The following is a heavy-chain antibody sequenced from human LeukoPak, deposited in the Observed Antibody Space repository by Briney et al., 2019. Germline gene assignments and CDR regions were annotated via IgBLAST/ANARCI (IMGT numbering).Heavy chain of an antibody. Sequence: AGGSLRLSCAASGFPFSDSCMDWVRQAPGKGMEWVANIKQDGSEKHYADSVKGRFTISRDNAKNSLFLQMDGLRAEDTAVYYCSRRLDYWGQGALVTVSS. CDR1: GFPFSDSC. V-gene: IGHV3-7*01. CDR3: SRRLDY. CDR2: IKQDGSEK. J-gene: IGHJ4*02.